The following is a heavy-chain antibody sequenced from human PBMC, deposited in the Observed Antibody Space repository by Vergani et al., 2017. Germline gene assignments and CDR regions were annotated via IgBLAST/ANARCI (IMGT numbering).Heavy chain of an antibody. CDR2: ISSSSSYI. V-gene: IGHV3-21*01. J-gene: IGHJ4*02. Sequence: EVQLVESGGGLVQPGGSLRLSCAASGFTFSSYSMNWVRQAPGKGLEWVSSISSSSSYIYYADSVKGRFTISRDNAKNSLYLEMNSLRVEDTAVYFCARSLVAGKGGYWGQGTRVAVSS. D-gene: IGHD6-19*01. CDR3: ARSLVAGKGGY. CDR1: GFTFSSYS.